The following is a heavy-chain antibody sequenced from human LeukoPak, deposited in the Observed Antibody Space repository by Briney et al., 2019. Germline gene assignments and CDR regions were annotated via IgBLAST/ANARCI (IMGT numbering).Heavy chain of an antibody. CDR2: ISSSSSTI. CDR1: GFTFSRYS. J-gene: IGHJ4*02. Sequence: QPGGSLRLSCAASGFTFSRYSMNWVRQAPGKGLEWVSYISSSSSTIYYADSVKGRFTISRDNAKNSLYLQMNSLRAEDTAMYYCARDQRLQAIIASAGLDYWGRGTLVTVSS. CDR3: ARDQRLQAIIASAGLDY. D-gene: IGHD2-2*02. V-gene: IGHV3-48*01.